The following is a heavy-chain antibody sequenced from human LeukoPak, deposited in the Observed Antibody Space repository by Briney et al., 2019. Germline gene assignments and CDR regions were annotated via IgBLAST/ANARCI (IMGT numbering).Heavy chain of an antibody. V-gene: IGHV3-23*01. CDR1: GFTFSSYA. CDR3: ARGLTPEYRTEKVAGTFDY. D-gene: IGHD6-19*01. J-gene: IGHJ4*02. CDR2: LSGSGGST. Sequence: PGGSLRLSCAASGFTFSSYAMSWVRQAPGKGLEWVSALSGSGGSTYYADSVKGRFTISRDNSKNTLYLQMNSLRAEDTAVYYCARGLTPEYRTEKVAGTFDYWGQGTLVTVSS.